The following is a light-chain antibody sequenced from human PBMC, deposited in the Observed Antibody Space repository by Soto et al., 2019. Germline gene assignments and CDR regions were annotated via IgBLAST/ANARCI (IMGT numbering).Light chain of an antibody. CDR2: AAS. CDR3: QQTYSTLPGT. Sequence: DIQMTQSPSSLSASVGDRVTITCRASQSISSYLNWYQQKPGKAPKLVIYAASSLQSGVPSRLSGSGSGTDFTLTISSLQPEDFATYYCQQTYSTLPGTFGQGTKLEIK. CDR1: QSISSY. J-gene: IGKJ2*01. V-gene: IGKV1-39*01.